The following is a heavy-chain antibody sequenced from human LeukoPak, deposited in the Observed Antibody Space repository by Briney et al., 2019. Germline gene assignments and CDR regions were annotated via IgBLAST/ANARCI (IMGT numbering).Heavy chain of an antibody. CDR2: INPNSGGT. CDR3: ARQYSSSWAFDY. J-gene: IGHJ4*02. Sequence: ASVKVSCKASGYTFTGYYMHRVRQAPGQGLEWMGWINPNSGGTNYAQKFQGRVTMTRDTSISTAYMELSRLRSDDTAVYYCARQYSSSWAFDYWGQGTLVTVSS. CDR1: GYTFTGYY. V-gene: IGHV1-2*02. D-gene: IGHD6-13*01.